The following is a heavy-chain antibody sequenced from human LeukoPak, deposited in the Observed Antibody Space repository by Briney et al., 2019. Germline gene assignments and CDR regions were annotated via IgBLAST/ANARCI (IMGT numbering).Heavy chain of an antibody. CDR3: ARDSSRYSSGYYCWFDP. CDR2: IIPILGIA. J-gene: IGHJ5*02. D-gene: IGHD3-22*01. Sequence: SVKISCKASGGTFSSYAISWVRQAPGQGLEWMGRIIPILGIANYAQKFQGRVTITADKSTSTAYMELSSLRSEDTAVYYCARDSSRYSSGYYCWFDPWGQGTLVTVSS. V-gene: IGHV1-69*04. CDR1: GGTFSSYA.